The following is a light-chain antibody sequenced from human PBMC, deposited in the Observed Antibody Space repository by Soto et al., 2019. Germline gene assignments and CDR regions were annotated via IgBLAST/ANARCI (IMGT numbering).Light chain of an antibody. V-gene: IGKV3-15*01. Sequence: EIVLTQSPATLSVSAGGTVTLSCRASQSIRTNVAWYQKKPGQAPRLLIYGASTRAAGIPGRFSGGGSGTEFTLTISSLQSEDSAFYYCQQYHNWPPWTFGQGTKVVIK. CDR2: GAS. CDR3: QQYHNWPPWT. CDR1: QSIRTN. J-gene: IGKJ1*01.